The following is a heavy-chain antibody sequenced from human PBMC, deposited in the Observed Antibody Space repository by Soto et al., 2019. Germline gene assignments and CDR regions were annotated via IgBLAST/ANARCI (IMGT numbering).Heavy chain of an antibody. D-gene: IGHD6-13*01. J-gene: IGHJ5*02. Sequence: PGGSLRLSCAASGFTFSSYAMHWVRQAPGKGLEWVAVISYDGSNKYYADSVKGRFTISRDNSKNTLYLQMNSLRAEDTAVYYCARDTYSSPFDPWGQGTLVTVSS. CDR1: GFTFSSYA. CDR3: ARDTYSSPFDP. V-gene: IGHV3-30-3*01. CDR2: ISYDGSNK.